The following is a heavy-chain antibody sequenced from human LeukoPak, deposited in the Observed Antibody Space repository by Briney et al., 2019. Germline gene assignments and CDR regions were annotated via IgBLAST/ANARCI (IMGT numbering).Heavy chain of an antibody. J-gene: IGHJ5*02. D-gene: IGHD3-22*01. CDR3: ATSYGGPKNYYDSSAYYGWFDP. Sequence: PGESLKISCQGSGYSFTSYWIGWVRQMAGKGLEWMGSIYPGNSDTRYSPSFQGQVTISADKSITTAYLQWSSLKASDTAMYYCATSYGGPKNYYDSSAYYGWFDPWGQGTLVTVSS. CDR1: GYSFTSYW. CDR2: IYPGNSDT. V-gene: IGHV5-51*01.